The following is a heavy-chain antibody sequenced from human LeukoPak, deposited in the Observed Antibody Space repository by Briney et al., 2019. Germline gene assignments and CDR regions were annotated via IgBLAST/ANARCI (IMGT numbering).Heavy chain of an antibody. CDR3: AKSGQQWLGASLDY. CDR1: GFTFSSYG. V-gene: IGHV3-30*18. Sequence: GGSLRLSCAASGFTFSSYGMHWVRQAPGKGLEWVAVISYDGSNKYYADSVKGRFTISRDDSKNTLYLQMNSLRAEDTAVYYCAKSGQQWLGASLDYWGQGTLVTVSS. CDR2: ISYDGSNK. D-gene: IGHD6-19*01. J-gene: IGHJ4*02.